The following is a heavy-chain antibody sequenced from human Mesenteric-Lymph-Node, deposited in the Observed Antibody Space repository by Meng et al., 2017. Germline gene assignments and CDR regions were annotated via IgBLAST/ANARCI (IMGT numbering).Heavy chain of an antibody. CDR1: GVSISSGRW. D-gene: IGHD2-2*02. J-gene: IGHJ4*02. V-gene: IGHV4-4*02. Sequence: QVQLQESGPGLVKPSGTLSLTCAVSGVSISSGRWWTWVRQPPGKGLEWIGEIHPSGSTNYNPSLKSRVTISLDKAKNLFSLELTSVTAADTAVYYCVRGGYYTFDSWGQGNLVTVSS. CDR3: VRGGYYTFDS. CDR2: IHPSGST.